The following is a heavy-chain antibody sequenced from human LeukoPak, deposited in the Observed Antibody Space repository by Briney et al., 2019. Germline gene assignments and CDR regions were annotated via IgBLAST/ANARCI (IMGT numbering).Heavy chain of an antibody. V-gene: IGHV4-61*01. D-gene: IGHD6-25*01. CDR2: IYYSGST. Sequence: SETLSLTCIVSGGSISSGSYYWSWIRQPPGKGLEWIGYIYYSGSTNYNPSLKSRVTISVDTSKNQFSLKLSSVTAADTAVYYCARAYSRDYYYYYMDVWGKGTTVTVSS. J-gene: IGHJ6*03. CDR1: GGSISSGSYY. CDR3: ARAYSRDYYYYYMDV.